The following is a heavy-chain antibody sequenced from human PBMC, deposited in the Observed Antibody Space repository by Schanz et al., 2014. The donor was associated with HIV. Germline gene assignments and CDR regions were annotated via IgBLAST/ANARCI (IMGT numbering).Heavy chain of an antibody. CDR3: ARLVGPRGGGDL. CDR1: GFTFSTYA. J-gene: IGHJ6*02. Sequence: EQLVESGGGVVQPGRSVRLSCAASGFTFSTYAMSWVRQAPGKGLECVSYMSYSSSAMYYADSVKGRFTISRDKAKNSLYLQMNSLRAEDTAVYYCARLVGPRGGGDLWGQGTTVTVSS. CDR2: MSYSSSAM. D-gene: IGHD3-10*01. V-gene: IGHV3-48*01.